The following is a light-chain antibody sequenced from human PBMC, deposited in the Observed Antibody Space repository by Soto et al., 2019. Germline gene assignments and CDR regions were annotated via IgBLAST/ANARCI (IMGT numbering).Light chain of an antibody. CDR2: GAS. CDR3: QKYNSALRT. Sequence: EIVLTQSPGTLSLSPGERATLSCRASQSVSSSYLAWYQQKPGQAPRLLIYGASSRATGIPDRFSGSGSGTEFTLTISSLQPEDVATYYCQKYNSALRTFGQGTKVDIK. V-gene: IGKV3-20*01. J-gene: IGKJ1*01. CDR1: QSVSSSY.